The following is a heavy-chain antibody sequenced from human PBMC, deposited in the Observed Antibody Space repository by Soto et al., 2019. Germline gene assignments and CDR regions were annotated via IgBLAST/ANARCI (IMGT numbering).Heavy chain of an antibody. CDR3: ARGLYGSGSLSGEAFDI. V-gene: IGHV1-69*01. Sequence: QVQLVQSGAEVKKPGSSVKVSCKASGGTFSSYAISWVRQAPGQGLEWMGGIIHIFGTANYAQKFQGRVTITADESTSTAYMELSSLRSEDTVVYYCARGLYGSGSLSGEAFDIWGQGTMVTVSS. CDR2: IIHIFGTA. CDR1: GGTFSSYA. J-gene: IGHJ3*02. D-gene: IGHD3-10*01.